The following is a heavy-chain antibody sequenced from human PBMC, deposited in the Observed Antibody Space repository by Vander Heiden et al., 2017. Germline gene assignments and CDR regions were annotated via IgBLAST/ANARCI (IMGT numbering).Heavy chain of an antibody. Sequence: QVQLVQSGSEVKKPGSSLTVSCKASGGTFSSHAIRWVRQDPGQGLEWMGGIIPIFGTANYAQKFQGRVTITADESTSTAYMELSSLRSEDTVVYYCARVHEFWSGYPAGMDVWGQGTTVTVSS. D-gene: IGHD3-3*01. J-gene: IGHJ6*02. CDR1: GGTFSSHA. CDR3: ARVHEFWSGYPAGMDV. V-gene: IGHV1-69*01. CDR2: IIPIFGTA.